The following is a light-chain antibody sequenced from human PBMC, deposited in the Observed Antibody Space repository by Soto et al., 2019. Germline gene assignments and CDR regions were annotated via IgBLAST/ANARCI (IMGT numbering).Light chain of an antibody. J-gene: IGKJ1*01. V-gene: IGKV1-5*01. CDR3: QQHYTYWWT. CDR1: QSISGY. CDR2: DGY. Sequence: DIQMTQSPSTLSASVGDRVTITCRASQSISGYFAWYQQKPGEAPKLLIYDGYTLESGVPSRFSGSGSETHFTLTISGLQPEDVATYYCQQHYTYWWTFGQGTKVEI.